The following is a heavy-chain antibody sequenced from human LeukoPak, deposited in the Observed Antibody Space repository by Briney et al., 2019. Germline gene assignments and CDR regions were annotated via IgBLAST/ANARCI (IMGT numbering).Heavy chain of an antibody. J-gene: IGHJ4*02. Sequence: GGSLRLSCTASGFSFSGHWMHWARQPPGKGLVWVSRISPTGSTTSYADSVKGRFTVSRDNAKNTLYLQVNNLRAEDTAVYYCARGPNSNWSGLDFWGQGTLLTVSS. CDR3: ARGPNSNWSGLDF. CDR1: GFSFSGHW. V-gene: IGHV3-74*01. D-gene: IGHD6-6*01. CDR2: ISPTGSTT.